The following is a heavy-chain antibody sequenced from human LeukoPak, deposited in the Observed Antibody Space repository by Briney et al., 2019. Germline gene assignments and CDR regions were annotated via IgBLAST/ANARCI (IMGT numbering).Heavy chain of an antibody. CDR2: IRSKANSYAT. J-gene: IGHJ4*02. CDR1: GFPFRGSA. D-gene: IGHD1-7*01. Sequence: GSLKLSCAASGFPFRGSAMQWVRPASGKGLEWVGRIRSKANSYATAYAASVKGRFTISRDDSKNTAYLQMNSLKTEDTAVYYCTRARITGTTGTDYWGQGTLATVSS. CDR3: TRARITGTTGTDY. V-gene: IGHV3-73*01.